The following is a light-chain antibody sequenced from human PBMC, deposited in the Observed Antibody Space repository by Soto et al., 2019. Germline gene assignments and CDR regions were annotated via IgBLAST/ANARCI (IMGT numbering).Light chain of an antibody. CDR3: SSYTSISTPYV. V-gene: IGLV2-14*01. Sequence: QSALTQPASVSGSPGQSITISCTGTSSDVGIYNYVSWYQQHPGKAPKLMIFEVSNRPPGVSNRFSGSKSGNTASLTISGLQAEDEANYYCSSYTSISTPYVFGTGTKVTVL. CDR2: EVS. J-gene: IGLJ1*01. CDR1: SSDVGIYNY.